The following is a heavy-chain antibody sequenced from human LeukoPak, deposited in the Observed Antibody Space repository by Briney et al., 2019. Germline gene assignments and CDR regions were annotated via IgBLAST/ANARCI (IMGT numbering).Heavy chain of an antibody. V-gene: IGHV3-7*01. D-gene: IGHD3-22*01. CDR1: GFTFSSYW. J-gene: IGHJ4*02. Sequence: GGSLRLSCAASGFTFSSYWMSWVRQAPGKGLEWVANIKQDGSEKYYVDSVKGRFTISRDNAKNSLYLLMNSLRAEDTAVYYCAREGSSGREGDDYWGQGTLVTVSS. CDR2: IKQDGSEK. CDR3: AREGSSGREGDDY.